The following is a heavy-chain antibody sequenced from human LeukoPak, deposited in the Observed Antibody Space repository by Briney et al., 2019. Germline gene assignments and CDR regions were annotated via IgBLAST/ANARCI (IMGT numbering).Heavy chain of an antibody. D-gene: IGHD6-19*01. Sequence: PGGSLRLSCAASGFTFSSYSMNWVRQAPGKGLEWVSYISSSSSTIYYADSVKGRFTISRDNAKNSLYLQMNSLRAEDTAVYFCAREDGEQWLTRNWFDPWGQGTLVTVSS. CDR1: GFTFSSYS. CDR2: ISSSSSTI. J-gene: IGHJ5*02. V-gene: IGHV3-48*04. CDR3: AREDGEQWLTRNWFDP.